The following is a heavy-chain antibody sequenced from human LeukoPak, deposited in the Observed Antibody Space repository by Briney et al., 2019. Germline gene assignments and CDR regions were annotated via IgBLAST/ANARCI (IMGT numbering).Heavy chain of an antibody. D-gene: IGHD6-19*01. CDR3: AREETSGWTFDY. CDR1: GGSISSGSYY. V-gene: IGHV4-61*02. J-gene: IGHJ4*02. CDR2: IYTSGNT. Sequence: PSETLSLTCTVSGGSISSGSYYWSWIRQPAGKGLEWIRRIYTSGNTNYNSSLKSQVTISVDRSKNQFSLKLNSVTAADTAVYYCAREETSGWTFDYWGQGTLVTVSS.